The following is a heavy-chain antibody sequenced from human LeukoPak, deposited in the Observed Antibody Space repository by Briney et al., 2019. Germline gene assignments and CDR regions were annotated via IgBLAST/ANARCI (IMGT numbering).Heavy chain of an antibody. Sequence: PSETLSLTCAVYGGSSSGYYWTWIRQPPGKGLEWIGEINHSGSTNYNPSLKSRVTISVDTSKKQFSLKLNSMTAADTAVYYCARGLGSGSYVANWGQGTLVTVSS. CDR3: ARGLGSGSYVAN. CDR2: INHSGST. V-gene: IGHV4-34*01. CDR1: GGSSSGYY. D-gene: IGHD3-10*01. J-gene: IGHJ4*02.